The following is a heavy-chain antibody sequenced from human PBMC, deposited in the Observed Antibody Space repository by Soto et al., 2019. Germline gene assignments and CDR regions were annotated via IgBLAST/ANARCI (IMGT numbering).Heavy chain of an antibody. CDR1: GSTPSGYV. CDR2: ISVSGVTG. J-gene: IGHJ4*02. V-gene: IGHV3-23*01. D-gene: IGHD3-9*01. Sequence: GGSRRRSWVASGSTPSGYVMSWVSPAPGEGLEWVSIISVSGVTGQYADSVNGRFTVSRDKSKNTRYLQMNLLRAEDTAVYYCAKGRGTGTADFDCWGQGTLVTVSS. CDR3: AKGRGTGTADFDC.